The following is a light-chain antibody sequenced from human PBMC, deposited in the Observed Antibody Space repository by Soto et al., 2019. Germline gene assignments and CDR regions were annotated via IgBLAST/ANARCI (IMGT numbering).Light chain of an antibody. CDR3: QQRSNWPPFIT. CDR1: QSVSSY. V-gene: IGKV3-11*01. J-gene: IGKJ5*01. Sequence: EIVLTQSPATLSLSPWERATLSCRASQSVSSYLAWYQQKPGQAPRLLIYDASNRATGIPARFSGSGSGTDFTLTISSLEPEDFAVYYCQQRSNWPPFITFGQGTRLEI. CDR2: DAS.